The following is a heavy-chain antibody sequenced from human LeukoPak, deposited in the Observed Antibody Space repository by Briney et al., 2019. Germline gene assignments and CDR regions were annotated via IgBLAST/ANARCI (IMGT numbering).Heavy chain of an antibody. Sequence: AGGSLRLSCAASGFIFSNYEIHWVRQAPGKGLEWVSYISTRGTTIYYADSVKGRFTISKDNAENSVYLQMNSLRAEDTAVYYCARVGFRSGWYKYYYYGMDVWGQGTTVTVSS. CDR3: ARVGFRSGWYKYYYYGMDV. J-gene: IGHJ6*02. D-gene: IGHD6-19*01. CDR2: ISTRGTTI. V-gene: IGHV3-48*03. CDR1: GFIFSNYE.